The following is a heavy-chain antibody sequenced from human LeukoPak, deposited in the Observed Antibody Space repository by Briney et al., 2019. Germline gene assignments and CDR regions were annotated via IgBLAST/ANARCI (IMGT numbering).Heavy chain of an antibody. V-gene: IGHV3-30-3*02. CDR1: GFTFSSYA. CDR3: AKDPRTTVTTGWFDP. J-gene: IGHJ5*02. D-gene: IGHD4-17*01. CDR2: ISCDGSNK. Sequence: GGSLRLSCAASGFTFSSYAMHWVRQAPGKGLEWVAVISCDGSNKYYADSVKGRFTISRDNSKNTLYLQMNSLRAEDTAVYYCAKDPRTTVTTGWFDPWGQGTLVTVSS.